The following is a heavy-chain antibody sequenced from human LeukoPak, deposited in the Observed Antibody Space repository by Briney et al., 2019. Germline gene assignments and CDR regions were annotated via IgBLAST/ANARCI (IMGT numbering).Heavy chain of an antibody. CDR1: GYTLTELS. J-gene: IGHJ4*02. D-gene: IGHD3-3*01. CDR2: FDPEDGET. Sequence: ASVKVSCKVSGYTLTELSMHWVRQAPGKGLEWMGGFDPEDGETIYAQKFQGRVTMTEDTSTDTAYMELSSLRSEDTAVYYCATRAVPEDFWSGYSTFDYWGQGTLVTVSS. V-gene: IGHV1-24*01. CDR3: ATRAVPEDFWSGYSTFDY.